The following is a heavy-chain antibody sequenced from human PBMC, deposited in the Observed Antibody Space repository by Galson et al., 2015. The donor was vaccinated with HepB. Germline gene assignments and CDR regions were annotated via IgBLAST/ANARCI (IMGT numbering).Heavy chain of an antibody. D-gene: IGHD3-22*01. CDR2: ISSNGGST. CDR1: GFTFSSYA. Sequence: SLRLSCAASGFTFSSYAMHWVRQAPGKGLEYVSAISSNGGSTYYADSVKGRFTISRDNSKNTLYLQMSSLRAEDTAVYYCVKDRPKRITMIVVVEYYFDYWGQGTLVTVSS. J-gene: IGHJ4*02. CDR3: VKDRPKRITMIVVVEYYFDY. V-gene: IGHV3-64D*06.